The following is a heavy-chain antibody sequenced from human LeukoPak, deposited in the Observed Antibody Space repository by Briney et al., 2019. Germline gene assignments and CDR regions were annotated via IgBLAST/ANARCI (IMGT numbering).Heavy chain of an antibody. CDR2: ISGSGGST. D-gene: IGHD3-10*01. V-gene: IGHV3-23*01. CDR3: AKSPRAVQVYYYYMDV. CDR1: GFTFSSYA. J-gene: IGHJ6*03. Sequence: PGGSLRLSCAASGFTFSSYAMSWVRQAPGKGLEWVSAISGSGGSTYYADSVKGRFTISRDNSKNTLYLQMNSLRAEDTAVYYCAKSPRAVQVYYYYMDVWGKGTTVTVSS.